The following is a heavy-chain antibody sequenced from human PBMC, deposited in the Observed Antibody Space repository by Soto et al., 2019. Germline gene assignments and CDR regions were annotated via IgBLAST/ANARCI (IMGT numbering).Heavy chain of an antibody. V-gene: IGHV3-23*01. D-gene: IGHD3-22*01. J-gene: IGHJ5*02. Sequence: PGGSLRLSCAASGFTFSSYAMSWVRQAPGKGLEWVSAISGSGGSTYYADSVKGRFTISRDNSKNTLYLQMNSLRAEDTAVYYCAKDRYYYDSSGPRSYNRFAPWGQGTLVTVSS. CDR3: AKDRYYYDSSGPRSYNRFAP. CDR1: GFTFSSYA. CDR2: ISGSGGST.